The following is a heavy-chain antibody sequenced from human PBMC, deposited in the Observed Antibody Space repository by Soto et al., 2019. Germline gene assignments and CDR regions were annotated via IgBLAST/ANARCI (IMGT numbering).Heavy chain of an antibody. CDR3: AFGLPAAAVYWFDP. V-gene: IGHV1-69*12. D-gene: IGHD2-2*01. CDR1: GVTFSSYA. Sequence: QVQLVQSGAEVKKPGSSVKVSCKASGVTFSSYAISWVRQAPGQGLEWMGGSIPIFCAANYAQKFQGRVTITADESTSTAYMELSSLRSEDTAVYYCAFGLPAAAVYWFDPWGQGTLVTVSS. J-gene: IGHJ5*02. CDR2: SIPIFCAA.